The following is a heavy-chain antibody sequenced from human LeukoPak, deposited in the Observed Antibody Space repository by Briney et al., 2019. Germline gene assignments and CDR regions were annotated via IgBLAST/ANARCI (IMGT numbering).Heavy chain of an antibody. CDR1: GGSISSYS. V-gene: IGHV4-59*01. CDR2: IYYSGST. J-gene: IGHJ3*02. CDR3: AKERGSGWDGFDI. Sequence: SETLSLTCTVSGGSISSYSWSWIRQPPGKGLEWIGYIYYSGSTNYNPSLKSRVTISVDTSKNQFSLKLSSVTAADTAVYFCAKERGSGWDGFDIWGQGTMVTVSS. D-gene: IGHD3-10*01.